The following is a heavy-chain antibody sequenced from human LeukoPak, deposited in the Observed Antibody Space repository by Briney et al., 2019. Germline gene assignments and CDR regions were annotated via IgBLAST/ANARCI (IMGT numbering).Heavy chain of an antibody. D-gene: IGHD1-26*01. V-gene: IGHV1-18*01. CDR2: ISAYNGKT. Sequence: ASVKVSCKASGYIFINYGITWVRQAPGQGLEWMGWISAYNGKTNFAQTFQGRVTMTTDTSTRTGYMELRSLRSDDTAVYYCARGGSGSDYVLLDYWGQGTLVTVSS. CDR3: ARGGSGSDYVLLDY. CDR1: GYIFINYG. J-gene: IGHJ4*02.